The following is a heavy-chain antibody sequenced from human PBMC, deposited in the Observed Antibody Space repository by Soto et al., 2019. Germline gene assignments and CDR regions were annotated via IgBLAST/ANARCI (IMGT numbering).Heavy chain of an antibody. CDR3: ARTHIVATPRAWFDP. Sequence: EVQLVQSGAEVKKPGESLKISCKASGYTFTNDWIGWVRQMPGKGLEWMGIIYPSDSDTRYNPSFQGQVTISVDKSISTAYLQWSSLKASDTAMYFCARTHIVATPRAWFDPWGQGTLVTVSS. J-gene: IGHJ5*02. CDR1: GYTFTNDW. D-gene: IGHD5-12*01. V-gene: IGHV5-51*01. CDR2: IYPSDSDT.